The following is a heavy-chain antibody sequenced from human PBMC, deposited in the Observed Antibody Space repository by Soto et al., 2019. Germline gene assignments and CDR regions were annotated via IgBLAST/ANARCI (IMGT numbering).Heavy chain of an antibody. Sequence: SETLSLTCSVCGGSISSNYWSWIRQPPGKGLEWIGYIYSTGSTNYNPSLKSRVTISVDTSKNQFSLKLSSVTAADTAVYYCARHLRAWVRGVISYYFDSWGQGTLVTVSS. V-gene: IGHV4-59*08. J-gene: IGHJ4*02. CDR3: ARHLRAWVRGVISYYFDS. CDR1: GGSISSNY. D-gene: IGHD3-10*01. CDR2: IYSTGST.